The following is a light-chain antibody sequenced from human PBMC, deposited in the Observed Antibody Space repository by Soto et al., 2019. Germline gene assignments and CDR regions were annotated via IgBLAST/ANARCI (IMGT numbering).Light chain of an antibody. CDR1: HFVSSW. CDR3: QQYDSFPPT. V-gene: IGKV1-5*03. J-gene: IGKJ1*01. Sequence: DIQMTQSPSTLSASVGDRVTITCRASHFVSSWLAWYQQKPGKAPKLLIFEASTLESGVPSRFSGSASGTEFTLTIISLQPDDFATYFCQQYDSFPPTFGQGTKVDIK. CDR2: EAS.